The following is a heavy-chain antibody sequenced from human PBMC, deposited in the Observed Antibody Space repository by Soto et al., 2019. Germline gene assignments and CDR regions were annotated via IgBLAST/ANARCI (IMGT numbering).Heavy chain of an antibody. CDR2: IWPGHSNP. CDR3: ARHGSAPYSTTWYGDY. CDR1: GYIFTNYW. V-gene: IGHV5-51*01. D-gene: IGHD6-13*01. Sequence: EVQLVQSGAEVKKPGESLKISCKGSGYIFTNYWIAWVRQMPGKGLEWMGIIWPGHSNPKYSPSFEGQVTISADESISTAYLQWRSLEASDSAMYYCARHGSAPYSTTWYGDYWGQGTLVTISS. J-gene: IGHJ4*02.